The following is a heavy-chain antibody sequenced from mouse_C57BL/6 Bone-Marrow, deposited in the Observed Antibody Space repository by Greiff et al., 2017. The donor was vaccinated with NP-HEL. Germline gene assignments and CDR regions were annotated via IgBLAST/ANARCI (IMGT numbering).Heavy chain of an antibody. J-gene: IGHJ4*01. D-gene: IGHD1-1*01. Sequence: DVQLQESGPGLVKPSQSLSLTCSVTGYSITSGYYWNWIRQFPGNKLEWMGYISYDGSNNYNPSLKNRISITRDTSKNQFFLKLNSVTTEDTATYYCARDSWFYAMDYWGQGTSVTVSS. CDR3: ARDSWFYAMDY. CDR1: GYSITSGYY. V-gene: IGHV3-6*01. CDR2: ISYDGSN.